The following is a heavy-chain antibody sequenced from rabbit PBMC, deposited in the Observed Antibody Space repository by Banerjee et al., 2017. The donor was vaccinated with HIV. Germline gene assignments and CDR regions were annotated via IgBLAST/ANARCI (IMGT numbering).Heavy chain of an antibody. CDR1: GFTISSGYY. CDR3: GRDRDGDAGYGSLAL. V-gene: IGHV1S43*01. CDR2: IATGSGST. J-gene: IGHJ4*01. D-gene: IGHD6-1*01. Sequence: QQQLEESGGDLVKPEGSLTLTCKASGFTISSGYYMCWVRQAPGKGLEWIGCIATGSGSTYYASWVNGRFTISRSTSLNTVDLKMTSLTVADTATYFCGRDRDGDAGYGSLALWGPGTLVTVS.